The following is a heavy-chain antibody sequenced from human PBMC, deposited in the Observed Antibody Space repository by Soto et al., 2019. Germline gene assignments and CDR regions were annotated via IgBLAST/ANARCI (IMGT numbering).Heavy chain of an antibody. Sequence: EVQLVESGGGLVQPGGSVRLSCAVSGFSVSPHYKNWVRQAPGKGLEWVSVIYSGASTYYGDSVKGRFTISRDNSKNTLYLQMDSLRVEDTAVYYCARSSGWNRFDYWGQGTLVTVSS. CDR3: ARSSGWNRFDY. CDR1: GFSVSPHY. V-gene: IGHV3-66*01. D-gene: IGHD6-19*01. CDR2: IYSGAST. J-gene: IGHJ4*02.